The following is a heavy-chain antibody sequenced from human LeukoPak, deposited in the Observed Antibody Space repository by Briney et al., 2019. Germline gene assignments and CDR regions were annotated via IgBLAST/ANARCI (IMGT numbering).Heavy chain of an antibody. V-gene: IGHV3-9*01. CDR3: ARDVGVTDDFDY. CDR2: ISWNSGSI. CDR1: GFTFDDYA. Sequence: GGSLRLSCAASGFTFDDYAMHWVRQAPGKGLEWVSGISWNSGSIGYADSVKGRFTISRDNAKNSLYLQMNSLRAEDTAVYYCARDVGVTDDFDYWGQGTLVTVSS. J-gene: IGHJ4*02. D-gene: IGHD3-3*01.